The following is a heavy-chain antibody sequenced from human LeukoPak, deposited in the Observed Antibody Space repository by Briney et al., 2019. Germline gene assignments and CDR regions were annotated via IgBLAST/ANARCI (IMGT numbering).Heavy chain of an antibody. CDR1: GFTFSTYT. D-gene: IGHD7-27*01. V-gene: IGHV3-23*01. CDR2: IGNNGGGV. Sequence: GGSLRLPCAASGFTFSTYTMYWVRHPPGKRLEWVSIIGNNGGGVHYADSVKGRFTISRDNFKNAPYLQMNSLRVEDTAVYYCAIDPNWGTHSWGQGVLVTVSS. J-gene: IGHJ4*02. CDR3: AIDPNWGTHS.